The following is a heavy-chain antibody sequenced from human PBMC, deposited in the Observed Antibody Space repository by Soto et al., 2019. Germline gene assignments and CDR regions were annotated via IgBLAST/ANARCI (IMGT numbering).Heavy chain of an antibody. CDR2: ISESGDRT. Sequence: LRLSCVASGFTFNNYAMSWVRQAPGKGLEWVSAISESGDRTYYADSVKGRFTISRDNSKNTLYLQVNSLRTEDTAIYYCVKEQTGHSYSDYWGQGTLVTVSS. D-gene: IGHD5-12*01. CDR1: GFTFNNYA. J-gene: IGHJ4*02. CDR3: VKEQTGHSYSDY. V-gene: IGHV3-23*01.